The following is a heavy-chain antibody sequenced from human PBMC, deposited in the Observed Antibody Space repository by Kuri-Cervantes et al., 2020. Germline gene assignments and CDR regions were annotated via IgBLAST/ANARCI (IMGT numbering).Heavy chain of an antibody. V-gene: IGHV3-23*01. J-gene: IGHJ4*02. Sequence: GGSLRLSCAASGFTFGSYGMHWIRQAPGKGLEWVSAISGSGGSTYYADSVKGRFTISRDNSKNTLYLQMNSLRAEDTAVYYCARDPIYGGNSGVDYWGQGTLVTVSS. CDR2: ISGSGGST. D-gene: IGHD4-23*01. CDR3: ARDPIYGGNSGVDY. CDR1: GFTFGSYG.